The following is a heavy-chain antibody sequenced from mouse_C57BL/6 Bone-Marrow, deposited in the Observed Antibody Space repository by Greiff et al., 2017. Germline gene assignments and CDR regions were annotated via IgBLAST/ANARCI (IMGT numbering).Heavy chain of an antibody. J-gene: IGHJ2*01. CDR3: ARPIYYDYEGGY. D-gene: IGHD2-4*01. CDR1: GYTFTSYW. V-gene: IGHV1-50*01. CDR2: IDPSDSYT. Sequence: VQLQQPGAELVKPGASVKLSCKASGYTFTSYWMQWVKQRPGQGLEWIGEIDPSDSYTNSNQKFKGKATLTVDTSSSTAYMQLSSLTSEDSAVYYCARPIYYDYEGGYGGQGTTLTVSS.